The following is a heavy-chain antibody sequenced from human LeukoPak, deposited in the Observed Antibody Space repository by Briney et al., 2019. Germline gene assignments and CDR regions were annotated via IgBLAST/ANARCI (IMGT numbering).Heavy chain of an antibody. CDR3: ARLPTITFFDY. J-gene: IGHJ4*02. CDR1: GDSISSSFYY. Sequence: SETLSLTCIVSGDSISSSFYYWGWIRQPPGKGLEWIGSIYYSGSTYYNPSLKSRVTISVDTSKNQFSLKLSSVTAADTAVYYCARLPTITFFDYWGQGTLVTVSS. CDR2: IYYSGST. V-gene: IGHV4-39*01. D-gene: IGHD5-12*01.